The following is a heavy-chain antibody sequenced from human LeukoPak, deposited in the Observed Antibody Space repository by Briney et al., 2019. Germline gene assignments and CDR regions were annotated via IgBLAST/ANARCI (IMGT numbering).Heavy chain of an antibody. D-gene: IGHD6-19*01. Sequence: GGSLRLSCAASGFTFNSYAMYWVRQAPGKGLEWVSGIFGSGGSAHYADSVKGRFTISRDNSKNTLYLHMNSLRAEDTAVYYCAKPKWLVDALDFWGQGTVVTVSS. CDR3: AKPKWLVDALDF. CDR2: IFGSGGSA. V-gene: IGHV3-23*01. J-gene: IGHJ3*01. CDR1: GFTFNSYA.